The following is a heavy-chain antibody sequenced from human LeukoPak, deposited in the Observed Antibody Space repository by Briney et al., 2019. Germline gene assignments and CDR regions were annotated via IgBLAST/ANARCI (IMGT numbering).Heavy chain of an antibody. CDR3: ARGVYIAAAQYGY. V-gene: IGHV4-59*01. Sequence: PSETLSLTCTVSGGSISSYYWSWIRQPPGKGLEWVGYIYYSGTTNYNPSLKSRVTIPVDTSKNQFSLKLSSVTAADTAVYYCARGVYIAAAQYGYWGQGTLVTVSS. J-gene: IGHJ4*02. CDR2: IYYSGTT. CDR1: GGSISSYY. D-gene: IGHD6-13*01.